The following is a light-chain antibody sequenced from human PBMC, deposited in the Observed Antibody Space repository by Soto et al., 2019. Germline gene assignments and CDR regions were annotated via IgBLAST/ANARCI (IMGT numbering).Light chain of an antibody. CDR3: SSYTSSSTFV. V-gene: IGLV2-14*01. CDR1: SSDVSGYNY. J-gene: IGLJ7*01. Sequence: QSALTQPASVSGSPGQSITVSCTGTSSDVSGYNYVSWYQQHPGKAPKLMIYEVSNRPSGVSNRFSGSKSGNTASLTISGLQAEDEADYYCSSYTSSSTFVFGTGTQLTVL. CDR2: EVS.